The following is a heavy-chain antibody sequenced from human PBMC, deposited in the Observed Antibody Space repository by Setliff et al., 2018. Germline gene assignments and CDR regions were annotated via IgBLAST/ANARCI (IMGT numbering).Heavy chain of an antibody. CDR2: IFYSGRT. J-gene: IGHJ4*02. V-gene: IGHV4-39*01. D-gene: IGHD2-2*01. Sequence: SETLSLTCTVSGASITNINYYWGLIRQPPGKGLEWIGSIFYSGRTFYNPSLKSRVTISVDTSKKQFSLKLSSVTAADTAVYYCASCRYQVPYNYWGQGTLVTVSS. CDR3: ASCRYQVPYNY. CDR1: GASITNINYY.